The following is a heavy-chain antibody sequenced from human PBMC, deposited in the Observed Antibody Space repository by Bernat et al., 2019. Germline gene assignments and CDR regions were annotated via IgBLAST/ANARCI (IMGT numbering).Heavy chain of an antibody. Sequence: QVQLVQSGAEVKKPGASLKVSCKASGYTFVNYAITWVRQAPGQGLEWMGWSNVYNGNTKFAQKLLGRVTMTTDTSTSTAYMELSSLGSDDTAVYYCARDRVYCSGGTCYFLLDYWGQGTLVTVSS. CDR3: ARDRVYCSGGTCYFLLDY. D-gene: IGHD2-15*01. V-gene: IGHV1-18*01. CDR2: SNVYNGNT. J-gene: IGHJ4*02. CDR1: GYTFVNYA.